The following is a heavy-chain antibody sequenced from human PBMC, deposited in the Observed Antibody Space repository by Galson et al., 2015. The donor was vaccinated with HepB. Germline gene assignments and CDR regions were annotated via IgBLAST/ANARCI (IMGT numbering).Heavy chain of an antibody. CDR3: TLRVATFSGHDKPQMYGMDV. CDR1: GFTFSGSA. D-gene: IGHD5-12*01. J-gene: IGHJ6*02. V-gene: IGHV3-73*01. Sequence: SLRLSCAASGFTFSGSAMHWVRQASGKGLEWVGRIRSKANSYATAYAASVKGRFTISRDDSKNTAYLQMNSLKTEDTAVYYCTLRVATFSGHDKPQMYGMDVWGQGTTVTVSS. CDR2: IRSKANSYAT.